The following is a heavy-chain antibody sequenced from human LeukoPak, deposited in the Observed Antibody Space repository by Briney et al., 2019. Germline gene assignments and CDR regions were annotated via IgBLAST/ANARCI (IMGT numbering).Heavy chain of an antibody. CDR1: GGSISSYY. CDR2: IYYSGST. V-gene: IGHV4-59*01. Sequence: SETLSLTCTVSGGSISSYYWSWIRQPPGKGLEWIGYIYYSGSTNYNPSLKSRVTISVDTSKNQFSLKLSSVTAADTAVYYCARAGEKLWFGGPPNPLDIWGQGTMVT. CDR3: ARAGEKLWFGGPPNPLDI. D-gene: IGHD3-10*01. J-gene: IGHJ3*02.